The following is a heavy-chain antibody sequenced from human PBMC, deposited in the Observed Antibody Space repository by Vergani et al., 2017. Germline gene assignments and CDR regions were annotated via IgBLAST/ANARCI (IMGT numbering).Heavy chain of an antibody. CDR3: ARVGLAAAGTIDNWFDP. CDR2: INPSGGST. J-gene: IGHJ5*02. D-gene: IGHD6-13*01. CDR1: GYTFTSYY. V-gene: IGHV1-46*01. Sequence: QVQLVQSGAEVKKPGASVKVSCKASGYTFTSYYMHWVRQAPGQGLEWMGIINPSGGSTSYAQKFQGRVTMTRETSTSTVYMELSSLRSEDTTVYYCARVGLAAAGTIDNWFDPWGQGTLVTVSS.